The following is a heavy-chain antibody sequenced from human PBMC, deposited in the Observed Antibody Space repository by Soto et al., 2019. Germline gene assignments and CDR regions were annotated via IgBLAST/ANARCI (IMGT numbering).Heavy chain of an antibody. D-gene: IGHD1-7*01. Sequence: GESLKISCTASGYSFSSNWIGWVRQMPGKGLEWTGIIYPGDSDTRYSPSFQGQVLISADKSMNTAYLQWSYLKASDTAMYYCARSAGNYPTDYWGQGTLVTVSS. CDR1: GYSFSSNW. CDR2: IYPGDSDT. J-gene: IGHJ4*02. CDR3: ARSAGNYPTDY. V-gene: IGHV5-51*01.